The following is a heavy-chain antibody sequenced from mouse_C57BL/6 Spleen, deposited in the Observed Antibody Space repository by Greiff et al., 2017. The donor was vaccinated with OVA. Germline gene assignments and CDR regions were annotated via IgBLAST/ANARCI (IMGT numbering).Heavy chain of an antibody. CDR3: ATHCSNYWFAY. Sequence: EVQLQQSGAELVRPGASVKLSCTASGFNIKDDYMPWVKQRPEQGLEWIGWSDPDNGDTEYAPKFKVKATITADTSSNTAYMQISSLTSEDTAVYDCATHCSNYWFAYWGQGTLVTVSS. CDR2: SDPDNGDT. CDR1: GFNIKDDY. V-gene: IGHV14-4*01. J-gene: IGHJ3*01. D-gene: IGHD2-5*01.